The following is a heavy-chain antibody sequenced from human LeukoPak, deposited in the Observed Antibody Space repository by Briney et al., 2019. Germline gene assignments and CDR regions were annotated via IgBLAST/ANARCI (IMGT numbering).Heavy chain of an antibody. CDR2: TYYSGST. Sequence: SETLSLTCTVTGGSISSYYWSWIRQPPGKGLEWIGYTYYSGSTNYNPSLKSRVTISVDTSKNNFSLKLSSVAAADTAVYYCARGGLNSYWYFDLWGPGTLVTVSS. CDR1: GGSISSYY. J-gene: IGHJ2*01. D-gene: IGHD4-23*01. V-gene: IGHV4-59*01. CDR3: ARGGLNSYWYFDL.